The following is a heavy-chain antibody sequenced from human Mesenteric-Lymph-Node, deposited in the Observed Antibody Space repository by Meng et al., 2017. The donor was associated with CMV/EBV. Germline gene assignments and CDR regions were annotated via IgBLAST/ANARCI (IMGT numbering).Heavy chain of an antibody. J-gene: IGHJ5*02. CDR1: GGSFSGYYW. CDR3: ARILYTASATSDRFDT. V-gene: IGHV2-26*01. CDR2: IFSNGEK. Sequence: ETLSLTCAVYGGSFSGYYWSWIRQPPGKALEWLAHIFSNGEKSYSTSLKNRLTISKHTSRSQVVLTMINMDPMDTATYYCARILYTASATSDRFDTWGQGTLVTVSS. D-gene: IGHD2-21*02.